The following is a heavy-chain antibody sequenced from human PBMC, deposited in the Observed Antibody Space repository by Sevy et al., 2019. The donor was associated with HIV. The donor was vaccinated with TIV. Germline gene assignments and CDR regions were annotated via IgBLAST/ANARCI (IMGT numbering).Heavy chain of an antibody. Sequence: ASVKVSYKASGYTFTSYGISWVRQAPGQWLEWMGWIIAYNGNTKCAQKLQGRVTMTTDTSTSTAYMELRSLRSDDTAVYYCARGGVGATNDYWGQGTLVTVSS. J-gene: IGHJ4*02. CDR1: GYTFTSYG. D-gene: IGHD1-26*01. CDR2: IIAYNGNT. V-gene: IGHV1-18*01. CDR3: ARGGVGATNDY.